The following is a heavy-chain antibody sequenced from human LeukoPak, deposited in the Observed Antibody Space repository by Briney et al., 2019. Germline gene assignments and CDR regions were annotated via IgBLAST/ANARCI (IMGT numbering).Heavy chain of an antibody. CDR3: ARQAPLDGDFDF. Sequence: SQTLSLTCTVSNGPISSGRYYWSWIRQPAGKGLEWIGRIFPSGSANYSPSLKSRVTISVDTSKNQFSLILNSVTAADTAVYYCARQAPLDGDFDFWGQGTLVTVSS. D-gene: IGHD3/OR15-3a*01. J-gene: IGHJ4*02. CDR2: IFPSGSA. CDR1: NGPISSGRYY. V-gene: IGHV4-61*02.